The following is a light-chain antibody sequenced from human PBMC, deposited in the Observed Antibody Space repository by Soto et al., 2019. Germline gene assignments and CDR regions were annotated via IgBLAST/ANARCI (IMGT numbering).Light chain of an antibody. CDR2: HVT. CDR1: SSDVGGHDY. J-gene: IGLJ1*01. CDR3: SSYTSSNTFV. Sequence: QSVLTQSASVSGSPGQSITISCTGTSSDVGGHDYVSWYQQHPGKAPTLMIYHVTNRPSGVSSRFSGSKSGNTAFLIISGLQAEDEADYYCSSYTSSNTFVFGTGTKVTVL. V-gene: IGLV2-14*01.